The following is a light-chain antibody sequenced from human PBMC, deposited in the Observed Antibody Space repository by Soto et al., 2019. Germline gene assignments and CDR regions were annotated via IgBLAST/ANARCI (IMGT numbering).Light chain of an antibody. CDR3: QQYSSSPS. V-gene: IGKV3-15*01. CDR1: QSVSSY. Sequence: EIVLTQSPATLSLSPGERATLSCRASQSVSSYFAWYQQKPGQAPRLLIYGASTRATGIPARFSGSGSGTEFTLTIGSLQSEDFAVYYCQQYSSSPSFGQGTRLEIK. J-gene: IGKJ5*01. CDR2: GAS.